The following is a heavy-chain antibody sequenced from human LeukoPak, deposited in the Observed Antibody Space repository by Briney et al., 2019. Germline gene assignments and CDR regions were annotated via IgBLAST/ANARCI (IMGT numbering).Heavy chain of an antibody. V-gene: IGHV4-39*01. CDR1: GGSISSSSYY. CDR2: IYYSGST. J-gene: IGHJ3*02. Sequence: SETLSLTCTVSGGSISSSSYYWGWIRQPPGKGLEWIGSIYYSGSTYYNPSLKSRVTISVDTSKNQFSLKLSSVTAADTAVYSCARNFYTSVFLDGFDIWGQGKMVTVSS. D-gene: IGHD6-19*01. CDR3: ARNFYTSVFLDGFDI.